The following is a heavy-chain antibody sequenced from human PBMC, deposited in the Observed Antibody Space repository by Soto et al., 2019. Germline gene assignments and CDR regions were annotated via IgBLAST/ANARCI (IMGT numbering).Heavy chain of an antibody. CDR3: AREPRNSMMYDAFDI. V-gene: IGHV1-2*04. CDR1: GYTFTSYA. CDR2: INPNSGGT. Sequence: VKVSCKASGYTFTSYAMHWVRQAPGQRLEWMGWINPNSGGTNYAQKFQGWVTMTRDTSISTAYMELSRLRSDDTAVYYCAREPRNSMMYDAFDIWGQGTMVTVSS. D-gene: IGHD3-22*01. J-gene: IGHJ3*02.